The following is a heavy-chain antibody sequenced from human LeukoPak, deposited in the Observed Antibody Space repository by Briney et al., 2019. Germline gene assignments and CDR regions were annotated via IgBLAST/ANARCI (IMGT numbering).Heavy chain of an antibody. CDR1: GCSFTSYW. CDR3: ARQSTRGMVDTDYDY. CDR2: IDPSDSYT. Sequence: PGESLKISCKGSGCSFTSYWISWVRQMPGKGLEWMGRIDPSDSYTNYSPSFQGHVTISADKSTSTAYLQWSSLKASDTAMYYCARQSTRGMVDTDYDYWGQGTLVTVSS. V-gene: IGHV5-10-1*01. D-gene: IGHD5-18*01. J-gene: IGHJ4*02.